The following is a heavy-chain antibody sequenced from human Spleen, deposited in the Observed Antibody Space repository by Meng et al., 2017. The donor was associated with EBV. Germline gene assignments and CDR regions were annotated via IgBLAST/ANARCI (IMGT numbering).Heavy chain of an antibody. CDR2: VSPYNGYT. J-gene: IGHJ4*01. Sequence: QRVQSGSEGDKAGSSVTVSCKASGYTFIHYGINWVRQAPGQGLEWMGWVSPYNGYTSYAQNLKGRVTMTTDTSTNTAYMTLRSLRSDDTAVYYCARDRSEMAGSWGGYWGQGSLVTVSS. V-gene: IGHV1-18*01. CDR3: ARDRSEMAGSWGGY. D-gene: IGHD5-24*01. CDR1: GYTFIHYG.